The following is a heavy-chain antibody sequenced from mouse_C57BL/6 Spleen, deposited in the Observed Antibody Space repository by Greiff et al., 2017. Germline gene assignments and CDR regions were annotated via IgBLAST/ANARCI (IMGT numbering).Heavy chain of an antibody. CDR1: GYAFSSSW. V-gene: IGHV1-82*01. Sequence: VKLVESGPELVKPGASVKISCKASGYAFSSSWMNWVKQRPGTGLAWIGRIYPGDGDTNYNGKFKGKATLTADKSSSTAYMQLSSLTSEDSAVYVCAGYSSGPFAYWGQGTLVTVSA. J-gene: IGHJ3*01. D-gene: IGHD3-2*02. CDR2: IYPGDGDT. CDR3: AGYSSGPFAY.